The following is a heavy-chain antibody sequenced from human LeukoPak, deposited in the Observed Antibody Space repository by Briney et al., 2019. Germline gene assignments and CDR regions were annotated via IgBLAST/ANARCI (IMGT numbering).Heavy chain of an antibody. CDR2: IGHTGSIT. V-gene: IGHV3-48*04. D-gene: IGHD1-1*01. CDR1: GFTFSSYA. Sequence: GGSLRLSCAASGFTFSSYAMNWVRHAPGKGLEWVSYIGHTGSITDYADSVKGRFTISRDNARNSLYLQMNSLRAEDTAVYYCARGVPTGIDYFDYWGQGTLVTVSS. CDR3: ARGVPTGIDYFDY. J-gene: IGHJ4*02.